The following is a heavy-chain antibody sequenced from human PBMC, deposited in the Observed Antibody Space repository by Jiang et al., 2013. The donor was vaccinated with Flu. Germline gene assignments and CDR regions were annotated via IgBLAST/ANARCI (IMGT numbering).Heavy chain of an antibody. CDR2: IRSKAYGGTT. CDR3: TRDRYSGYDLQGQDY. CDR1: GFTFGDYA. D-gene: IGHD5-12*01. Sequence: SCTASGFTFGDYAMSWFRQAPGKGLEWVGFIRSKAYGGTTEYAASVKGRFTISRDDSKSIAYLQMNSLKTEDTAVYYCTRDRYSGYDLQGQDYWGQGTLVTVSS. V-gene: IGHV3-49*03. J-gene: IGHJ4*02.